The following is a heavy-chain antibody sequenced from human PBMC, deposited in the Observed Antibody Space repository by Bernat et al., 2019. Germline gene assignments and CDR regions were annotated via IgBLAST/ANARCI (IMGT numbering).Heavy chain of an antibody. CDR1: GFTFSSYE. D-gene: IGHD6-13*01. V-gene: IGHV3-48*03. J-gene: IGHJ4*02. CDR3: ARDLRGGAAAENW. CDR2: ISSSGSTI. Sequence: EVQLVESGGGLVQPGGSLRLSCAASGFTFSSYEMNWVRQAPGKGLEWVSYISSSGSTIYYADSVKGRFTISRDNAKNSLYLQMNSLRAEDTAVYYCARDLRGGAAAENWWGQGTLVTVSS.